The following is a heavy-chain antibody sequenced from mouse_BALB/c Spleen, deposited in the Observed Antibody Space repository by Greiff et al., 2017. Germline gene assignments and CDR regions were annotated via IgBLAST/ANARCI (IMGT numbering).Heavy chain of an antibody. V-gene: IGHV1S137*01. CDR3: ARGDYGSSYWFAY. J-gene: IGHJ3*01. Sequence: QVQLQQSGAELVRPGVSVKISCKGSGYTFTDYAMHWVKQSHAKSLEWIGVISTYYGDASYNQKFKGKATMTVDKSSSTAYMELARLTSEDSAIYYCARGDYGSSYWFAYWGQGTLVTVSA. CDR2: ISTYYGDA. CDR1: GYTFTDYA. D-gene: IGHD1-1*01.